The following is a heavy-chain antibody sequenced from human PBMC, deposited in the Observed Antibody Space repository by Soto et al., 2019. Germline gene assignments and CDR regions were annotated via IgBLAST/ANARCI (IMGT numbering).Heavy chain of an antibody. CDR1: GFTVSSNY. Sequence: EVQLVETGGGLIQPGGSLRLSCAASGFTVSSNYMSWVRQAPGKGLEWVGRIRSKANSYATVYAASVKGRFTISRDDSKNTAYLQMNSLKTEDTAVYYCARLWSEREPNFDYWGQGTLVSVSS. V-gene: IGHV3-73*01. D-gene: IGHD1-26*01. J-gene: IGHJ4*02. CDR3: ARLWSEREPNFDY. CDR2: IRSKANSYAT.